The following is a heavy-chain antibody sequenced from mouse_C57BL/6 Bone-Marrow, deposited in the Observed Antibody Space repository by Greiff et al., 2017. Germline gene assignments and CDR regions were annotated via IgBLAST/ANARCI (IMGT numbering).Heavy chain of an antibody. CDR2: IHPSDSAT. V-gene: IGHV1-74*01. CDR1: GYTFTSYW. Sequence: QVQLQQSGAELVKPGASVKVSCKASGYTFTSYWMHWVKQRPGQGLEWIGRIHPSDSATNYNQKFKGKATLTVDKSSSTAYMQLSSLTSEDSAVYYCAMGGDYDDFDYWGQGTTLTVSS. D-gene: IGHD2-4*01. CDR3: AMGGDYDDFDY. J-gene: IGHJ2*01.